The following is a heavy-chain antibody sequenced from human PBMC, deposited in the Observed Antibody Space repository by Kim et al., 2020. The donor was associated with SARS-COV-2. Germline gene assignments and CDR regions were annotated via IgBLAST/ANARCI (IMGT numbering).Heavy chain of an antibody. CDR3: AKAVGAARARNFDY. J-gene: IGHJ4*02. CDR2: ISNSGGST. D-gene: IGHD2-15*01. V-gene: IGHV3-23*01. Sequence: GSLRLSCAASGFTFSSYAMSWVRQAPGKGLEWVSGISNSGGSTYYADSVKGRFTISRDNSKNTLYLQMNSLRAEDTAVYYCAKAVGAARARNFDYWGQGTLVTVS. CDR1: GFTFSSYA.